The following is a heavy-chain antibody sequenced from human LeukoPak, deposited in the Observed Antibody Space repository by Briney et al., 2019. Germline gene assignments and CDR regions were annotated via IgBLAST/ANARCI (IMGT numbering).Heavy chain of an antibody. CDR2: ISGSEGDT. CDR1: GFIFSTYA. CDR3: ASSNYDFWSGYSTPFDY. D-gene: IGHD3-3*01. Sequence: GGSLRLSCAASGFIFSTYAMNWFRQAPGKGLEWVPGISGSEGDTYYADSVRGRFTISRDSSKNTLYLQMYSLRAEDTAVYYCASSNYDFWSGYSTPFDYWGQGTLVTVSS. V-gene: IGHV3-23*01. J-gene: IGHJ4*02.